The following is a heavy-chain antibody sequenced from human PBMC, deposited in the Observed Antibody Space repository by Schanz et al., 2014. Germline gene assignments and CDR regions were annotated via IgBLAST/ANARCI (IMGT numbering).Heavy chain of an antibody. CDR3: ARNVIATGRAFDL. CDR2: ISYDGNTK. Sequence: QVQLVESGGGVVQPGGSLRLSCAASGFTFNSYAFHWVRQAPGKGLEWVALISYDGNTKYYADSVKGRFTISRDNSKNTLYLQMNSLRADDTAVYYCARNVIATGRAFDLWGPGTMVTVS. V-gene: IGHV3-30-3*01. J-gene: IGHJ3*01. CDR1: GFTFNSYA. D-gene: IGHD6-13*01.